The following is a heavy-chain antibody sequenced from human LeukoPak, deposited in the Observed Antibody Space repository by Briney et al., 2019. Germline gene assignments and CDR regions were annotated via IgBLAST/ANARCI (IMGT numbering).Heavy chain of an antibody. D-gene: IGHD1-1*01. V-gene: IGHV3-23*01. CDR1: GFTFSSYA. J-gene: IGHJ4*02. CDR2: ISGSGGNT. Sequence: PGGSLRLSCAASGFTFSSYAMNWVGQAPGKGLECVSTISGSGGNTYYADSVKGRFTISRDNSKNTVYLQMNGLRAEDTAVYYCAKDHNGNSDYWGQGTLVTVSS. CDR3: AKDHNGNSDY.